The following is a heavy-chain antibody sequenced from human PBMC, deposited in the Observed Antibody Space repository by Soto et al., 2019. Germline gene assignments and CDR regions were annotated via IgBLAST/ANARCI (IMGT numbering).Heavy chain of an antibody. Sequence: ASVKVSCKASGYTFTGYYMHWVRQAPGQGLEWMGWINPNSGGTNYAQKFQGRVTMTRDTSISTAYMELSRLRSDDTAVYYCARTIFEGDYYYGMAVWVQGTTVTVSS. CDR2: INPNSGGT. CDR1: GYTFTGYY. CDR3: ARTIFEGDYYYGMAV. V-gene: IGHV1-2*02. D-gene: IGHD3-3*01. J-gene: IGHJ6*02.